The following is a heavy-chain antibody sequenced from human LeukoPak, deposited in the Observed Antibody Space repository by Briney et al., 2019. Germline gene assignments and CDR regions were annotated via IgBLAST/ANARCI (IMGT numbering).Heavy chain of an antibody. CDR3: AKAAVAGTYYYGMDV. V-gene: IGHV3-23*01. J-gene: IGHJ6*02. CDR2: ISGSGGST. CDR1: GFTFSSYA. D-gene: IGHD6-19*01. Sequence: PGGSLRLSCAASGFTFSSYAMSWVRQAPGKGLEWVSAISGSGGSTYYADSVKGRFTISRGNSKNTLYLQMNSLRAEDTAVYYCAKAAVAGTYYYGMDVWGQGTTVTVSS.